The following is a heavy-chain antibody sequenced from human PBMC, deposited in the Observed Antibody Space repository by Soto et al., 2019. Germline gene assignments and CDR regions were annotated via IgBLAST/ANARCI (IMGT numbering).Heavy chain of an antibody. V-gene: IGHV4-31*03. D-gene: IGHD2-15*01. Sequence: QVQLQESGPGLVKPSQTLSLTCTVSGGSISSGTYYWTWVRQRPGEGLEWIGFISHSGRTYYNPSLKSRAAISVDTSENQFSLRRSSVTAADTAVYFCARDSDYCTGGSCYGNFDFWGQGTLVTVSS. J-gene: IGHJ4*02. CDR2: ISHSGRT. CDR3: ARDSDYCTGGSCYGNFDF. CDR1: GGSISSGTYY.